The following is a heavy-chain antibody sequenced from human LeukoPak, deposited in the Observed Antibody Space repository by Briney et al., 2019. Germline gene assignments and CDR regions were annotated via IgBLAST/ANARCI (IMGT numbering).Heavy chain of an antibody. V-gene: IGHV3-30*03. J-gene: IGHJ3*02. D-gene: IGHD3-22*01. Sequence: GGSLRLSCAASGFTFSSYWMSWVRQAPGKGLEWVAVISYDGSNKYYADSVKGRFTISRDNSKNTLYLQMNSLRAEDTAVYYCASRYDSSGYGAFDIWGQGTMVTVSS. CDR2: ISYDGSNK. CDR3: ASRYDSSGYGAFDI. CDR1: GFTFSSYW.